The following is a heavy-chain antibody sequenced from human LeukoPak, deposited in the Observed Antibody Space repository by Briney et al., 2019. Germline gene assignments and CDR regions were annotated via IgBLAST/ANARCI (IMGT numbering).Heavy chain of an antibody. CDR2: INPSGGST. CDR3: ARNRGGNNYYYDSSGYGTFDY. D-gene: IGHD3-22*01. Sequence: ASVKVSCKASGYTFTSYYMHWVRQAPGQGLEWMGIINPSGGSTSYTQKFQGRVTMTRDTSTSTVYMELSSLRSEDTAAYYCARNRGGNNYYYDSSGYGTFDYWGQGTLVTVSS. J-gene: IGHJ4*02. CDR1: GYTFTSYY. V-gene: IGHV1-46*01.